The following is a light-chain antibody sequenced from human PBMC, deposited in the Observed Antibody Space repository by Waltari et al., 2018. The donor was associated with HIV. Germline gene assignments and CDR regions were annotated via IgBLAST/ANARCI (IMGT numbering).Light chain of an antibody. CDR3: HVWDNTRDHLV. CDR2: NDD. CDR1: NIGAIS. Sequence: SYVLTQPPSVSVAPGQTARIPCGGNNIGAISVHWYQQKTGQAPVLVVDNDDDRPSGIPERFSGSNSGNTATLTISRVEAGDEADYYCHVWDNTRDHLVFGGGTKLTVL. V-gene: IGLV3-21*02. J-gene: IGLJ2*01.